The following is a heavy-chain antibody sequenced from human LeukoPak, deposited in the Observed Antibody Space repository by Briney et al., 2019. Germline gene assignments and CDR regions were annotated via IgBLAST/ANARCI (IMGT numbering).Heavy chain of an antibody. J-gene: IGHJ4*02. V-gene: IGHV3-23*01. CDR2: ISGSGGST. CDR3: AKSSHGGFYFDY. D-gene: IGHD2-15*01. CDR1: GFTFSSYA. Sequence: GGSLRLSCAASGFTFSSYAMSWVRQAPGKGLEWVSAISGSGGSTYYADSVKGRLTISRDNSKNTLYLQMNSLRAEDTAVYYCAKSSHGGFYFDYWGQGTLVTVSS.